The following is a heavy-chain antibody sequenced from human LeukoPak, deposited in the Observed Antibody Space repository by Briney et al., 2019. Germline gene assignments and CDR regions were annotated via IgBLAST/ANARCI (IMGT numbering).Heavy chain of an antibody. CDR2: INPSGGST. D-gene: IGHD6-19*01. CDR1: GYAFTSYY. CDR3: VAHSGWYLY. J-gene: IGHJ4*02. Sequence: ASVKVSCKASGYAFTSYYMHWVRQALGQGLEWMGIINPSGGSTSYAQKFQGRVTMTRDTSTSTVYMELSSLRSEDTAVYYCVAHSGWYLYWGQGTLVTVSS. V-gene: IGHV1-46*01.